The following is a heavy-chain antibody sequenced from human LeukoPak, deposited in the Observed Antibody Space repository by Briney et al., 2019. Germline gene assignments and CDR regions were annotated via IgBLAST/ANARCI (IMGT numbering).Heavy chain of an antibody. V-gene: IGHV4-39*07. J-gene: IGHJ4*02. CDR1: GGSIGSTTYY. Sequence: PSETLSLTCTVSGGSIGSTTYYWGWIRQPPGKELECIGSIYYSGSTYYNPSLKSRVTISVDTSKNQFSLKLSSVTAADTAVYYCAREPVPRYCSGGSCQDYWGQGTLVTVSS. D-gene: IGHD2-15*01. CDR2: IYYSGST. CDR3: AREPVPRYCSGGSCQDY.